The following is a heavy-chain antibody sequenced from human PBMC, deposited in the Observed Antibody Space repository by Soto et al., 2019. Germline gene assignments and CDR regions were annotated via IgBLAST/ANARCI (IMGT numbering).Heavy chain of an antibody. CDR1: GYTFTSYG. D-gene: IGHD3-3*01. CDR3: AREDDFWSGSGPXP. Sequence: ASVKVSCRASGYTFTSYGISWVRQAPGQGLEWMGWISAYNGNTNYAQKLQGRVTMTTDTSTSTAYMELRSLSSDDTAVYYCAREDDFWSGSGPXPWGQGTLVXVSS. V-gene: IGHV1-18*01. J-gene: IGHJ5*02. CDR2: ISAYNGNT.